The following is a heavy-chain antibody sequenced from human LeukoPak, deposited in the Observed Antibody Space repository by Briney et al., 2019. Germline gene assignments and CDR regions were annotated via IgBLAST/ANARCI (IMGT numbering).Heavy chain of an antibody. Sequence: PGGSLRLSCAASGFTFSSYEMNWVRQAPGKGLEWVSYISSSGSTIYYADSAKGRFTISRDNAKNSLYLQMNSLRAEDTAVYYCASGRYCSSTSCWYYYGMDVWGQGTTVTVSS. CDR3: ASGRYCSSTSCWYYYGMDV. CDR2: ISSSGSTI. J-gene: IGHJ6*02. V-gene: IGHV3-48*03. D-gene: IGHD2-2*01. CDR1: GFTFSSYE.